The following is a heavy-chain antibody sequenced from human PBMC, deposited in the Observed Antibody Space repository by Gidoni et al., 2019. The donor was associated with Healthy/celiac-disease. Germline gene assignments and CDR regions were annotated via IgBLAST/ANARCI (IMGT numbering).Heavy chain of an antibody. V-gene: IGHV3-74*01. J-gene: IGHJ4*02. Sequence: GLVWVSRINSDGSSTSYADSVKGRFTISRDNAKNTLYLQMNSLRADDTAVYYCSRDLYYYDSSCYSNYFDYWGQGTLVTVSS. D-gene: IGHD3-22*01. CDR3: SRDLYYYDSSCYSNYFDY. CDR2: INSDGSST.